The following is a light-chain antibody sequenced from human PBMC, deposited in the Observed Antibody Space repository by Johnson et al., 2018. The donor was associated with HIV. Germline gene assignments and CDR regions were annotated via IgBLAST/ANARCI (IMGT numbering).Light chain of an antibody. CDR1: TSNIRNNY. CDR3: GTWDSSLNVEV. Sequence: QSVLTQPPSVSAAPGQKVTISCSGSTSNIRNNYVSWYQLFPVTAPTLLIYQTNKRPSGIPDRISGSKSGTSATLGIAGLQTGDEAEYYCGTWDSSLNVEVFGTGTSVTVL. V-gene: IGLV1-51*02. J-gene: IGLJ1*01. CDR2: QTN.